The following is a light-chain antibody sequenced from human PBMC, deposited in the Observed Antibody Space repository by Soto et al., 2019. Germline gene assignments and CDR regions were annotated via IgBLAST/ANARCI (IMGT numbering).Light chain of an antibody. J-gene: IGLJ3*02. CDR1: TANIGKNY. CDR3: ATWDDRMNGRV. V-gene: IGLV1-47*02. Sequence: SVLTQPPSASGTPGQKVTISCSGNTANIGKNYVYWYQQLPETAPKLLIYSDNQRPSGVPDRFSVSKSDTSASLAISGLRSEDEALYFCATWDDRMNGRVFGGGTKVTVL. CDR2: SDN.